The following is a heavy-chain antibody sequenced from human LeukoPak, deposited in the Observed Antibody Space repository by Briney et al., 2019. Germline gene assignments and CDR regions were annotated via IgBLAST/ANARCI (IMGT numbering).Heavy chain of an antibody. CDR3: ARDRVAGLGYEYFQH. CDR1: GYTFIDQY. CDR2: IDPEDGET. Sequence: ASVKVSCKGSGYTFIDQYIHWIQQAPGKRLEWVGRIDPEDGETVYGERFQGRVTISADTSRDTAYMELSSLRSEDTAVYYCARDRVAGLGYEYFQHWGQGTLVTVSS. V-gene: IGHV1-69-2*01. D-gene: IGHD6-19*01. J-gene: IGHJ1*01.